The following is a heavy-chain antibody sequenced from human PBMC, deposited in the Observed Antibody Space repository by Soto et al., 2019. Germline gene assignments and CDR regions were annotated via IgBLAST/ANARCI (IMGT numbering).Heavy chain of an antibody. CDR1: GFTFSSYA. Sequence: PGGSLRLSCAASGFTFSSYAMHWVRQAPGKGLEWVAVISYDEGNKYHYADSVKGRFTISRDNSKNTLDLQVDSPRVEDTAMYYCAKAVTKSSFLKDWYFDLWGRGTQVTVSS. CDR3: AKAVTKSSFLKDWYFDL. D-gene: IGHD4-17*01. J-gene: IGHJ2*01. CDR2: ISYDEGNK. V-gene: IGHV3-30-3*01.